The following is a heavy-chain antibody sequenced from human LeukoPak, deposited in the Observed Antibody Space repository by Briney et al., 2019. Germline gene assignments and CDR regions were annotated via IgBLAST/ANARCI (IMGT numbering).Heavy chain of an antibody. V-gene: IGHV4-39*07. D-gene: IGHD1-1*01. J-gene: IGHJ4*02. CDR2: IYYSGST. CDR3: ARDLYNWNVWGGFDY. CDR1: GGSISSSSYY. Sequence: SSETLSLTCTVSGGSISSSSYYWGWIRQPPGKGLEWIGSIYYSGSTYYNPSLKSRVTISVDTSKNQFSLKLSSVTAADTAVYYCARDLYNWNVWGGFDYWGQGTLVTVSS.